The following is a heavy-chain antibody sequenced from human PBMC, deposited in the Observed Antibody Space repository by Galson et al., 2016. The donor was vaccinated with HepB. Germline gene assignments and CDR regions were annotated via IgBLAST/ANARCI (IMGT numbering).Heavy chain of an antibody. D-gene: IGHD2-2*02. CDR2: IYPGDSDT. Sequence: QSGAEVKKPGESLKISCKGSGYSFSNYWIGWVRQMPVKGLEWVGIIYPGDSDTRYSPSFQGQVTISADRSISTAFRQWSSLKASDTAMYYCATHLGDCGSTSCYRDGLDIWGQGTMATVSS. V-gene: IGHV5-51*01. J-gene: IGHJ3*02. CDR3: ATHLGDCGSTSCYRDGLDI. CDR1: GYSFSNYW.